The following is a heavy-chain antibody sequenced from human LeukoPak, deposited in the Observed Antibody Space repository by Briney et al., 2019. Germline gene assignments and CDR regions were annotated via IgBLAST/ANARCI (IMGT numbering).Heavy chain of an antibody. Sequence: GGSLRLSCAASGFTFSSYAMSWVRQAPWKGLEWVSAISGSGGSTYYADSVKGRFTISRDNAKNTVYLQMNSLRAEDTAVYYCVRDQSLWELPHWGQGTLVTVSS. CDR3: VRDQSLWELPH. J-gene: IGHJ4*02. V-gene: IGHV3-23*01. D-gene: IGHD1-26*01. CDR2: ISGSGGST. CDR1: GFTFSSYA.